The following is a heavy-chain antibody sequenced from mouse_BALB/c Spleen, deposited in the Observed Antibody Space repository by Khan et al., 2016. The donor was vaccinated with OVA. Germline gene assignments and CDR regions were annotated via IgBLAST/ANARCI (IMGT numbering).Heavy chain of an antibody. Sequence: VRLQQSGPDLVKPGASVKLSCKASGYSFTLYYMSWVKQSHGKSLEWIGRVNPNTDNINYNQEFKGKAILTVDKSFNTAYMELRSLTSEDSAVYFCARGYGVFASWGQGTPVTVSA. CDR3: ARGYGVFAS. J-gene: IGHJ3*01. CDR1: GYSFTLYY. D-gene: IGHD1-2*01. CDR2: VNPNTDNI. V-gene: IGHV1-26*01.